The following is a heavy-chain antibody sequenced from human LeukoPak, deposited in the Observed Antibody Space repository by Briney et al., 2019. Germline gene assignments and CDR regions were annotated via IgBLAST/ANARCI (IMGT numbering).Heavy chain of an antibody. Sequence: GGSLRLSCAASGFTFSSYAMHWVRQAPGKGLEWVGRIKSKTDGGTTDYAAPVKGRFTISRDDSKNTLYLQMNSLKTEDTAVYYCTTHQGYYDSSGYYLDAFDIWGQGTMVTVSS. V-gene: IGHV3-15*01. CDR1: GFTFSSYA. J-gene: IGHJ3*02. D-gene: IGHD3-22*01. CDR3: TTHQGYYDSSGYYLDAFDI. CDR2: IKSKTDGGTT.